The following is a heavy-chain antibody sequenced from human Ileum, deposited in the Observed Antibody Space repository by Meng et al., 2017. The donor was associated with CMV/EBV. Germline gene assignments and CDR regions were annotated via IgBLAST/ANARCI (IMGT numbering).Heavy chain of an antibody. CDR2: MHDSGTT. CDR1: GFTISYNS. J-gene: IGHJ5*02. V-gene: IGHV3-66*01. CDR3: AGDGGYSDP. D-gene: IGHD2-21*01. Sequence: VELVGFGGCLVRAGGSLRLSCAASGFTISYNSLNWVRQAPGKGPEWVSLMHDSGTTKYADSVKGRFTISRDNSKNTLYLQMNSLRVEDTAVYYCAGDGGYSDPWGQGTLVTVSS.